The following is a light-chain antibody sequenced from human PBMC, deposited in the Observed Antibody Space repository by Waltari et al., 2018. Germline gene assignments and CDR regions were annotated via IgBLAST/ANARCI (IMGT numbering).Light chain of an antibody. CDR2: GAS. CDR3: QQYNDWPPRT. J-gene: IGKJ4*02. CDR1: QSVNSD. Sequence: EIVITQSPASLSVSPGARAPLPCRASQSVNSDLAWYQQKPGQAPRLLIYGASTRVTGIPARFSGSGSGTEFTHTISGLQSEDFAVDYCQQYNDWPPRTFGGGTKVEIK. V-gene: IGKV3-15*01.